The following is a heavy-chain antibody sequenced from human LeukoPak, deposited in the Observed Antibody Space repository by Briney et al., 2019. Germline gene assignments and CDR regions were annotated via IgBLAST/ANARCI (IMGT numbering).Heavy chain of an antibody. J-gene: IGHJ4*02. CDR3: ARWPNCSSTSCPLDY. Sequence: PSETLSLTCTVSGGSFSSFYWSWIRQPPGKGLEWIGYIYYSGSPNYNPSLKSRVTISVDTSKNQFSLKLSSVTAADTAVYYCARWPNCSSTSCPLDYWGQGTLVTDSS. D-gene: IGHD2-2*01. V-gene: IGHV4-59*01. CDR2: IYYSGSP. CDR1: GGSFSSFY.